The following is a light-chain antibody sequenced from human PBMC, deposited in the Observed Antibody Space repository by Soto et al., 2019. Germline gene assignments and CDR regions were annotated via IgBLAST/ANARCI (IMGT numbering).Light chain of an antibody. CDR2: GAS. Sequence: EIVLTQSPGTLSLSPGERATLSCRASQSVSNSLAWYQQKTGQAPRLLISGASSRATGIPDRFSGSGSETDFTLTISRLEPEDFALYYCQQYGSSPRTFGQGTKVDIK. CDR1: QSVSNSL. J-gene: IGKJ1*01. V-gene: IGKV3-20*01. CDR3: QQYGSSPRT.